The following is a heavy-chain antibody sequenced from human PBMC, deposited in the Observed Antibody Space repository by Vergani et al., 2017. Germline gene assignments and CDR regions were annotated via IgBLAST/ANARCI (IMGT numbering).Heavy chain of an antibody. CDR2: INHSGTI. CDR3: ARRAERWETLLRDDFDV. V-gene: IGHV4-34*01. D-gene: IGHD1-26*01. CDR1: GGSLSGYY. Sequence: QVQLQQWGPGLLKPSETLSLTCAVYGGSLSGYYWSWIRLAPGKGLEWIGEINHSGTINYNPTLKSPFNVSIGTSRDHFSLKLRSVSAADTAVYFCARRAERWETLLRDDFDVWGQGTFVTVSP. J-gene: IGHJ3*01.